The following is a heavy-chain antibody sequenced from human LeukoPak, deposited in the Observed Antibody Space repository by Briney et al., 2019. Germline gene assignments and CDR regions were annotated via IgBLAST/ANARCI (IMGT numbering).Heavy chain of an antibody. CDR3: AKGVRKGDTCYQFIDI. D-gene: IGHD2-15*01. Sequence: PGGTLSLSCAASGFTFNNYCMTWVCQAPGPGLERVTSIKHDGSETTYVDYVKGRFTISRDNTANSLYLQMTSLRAEDTALYPCAKGVRKGDTCYQFIDIWGQGIMVTVSS. J-gene: IGHJ3*02. CDR2: IKHDGSET. V-gene: IGHV3-7*01. CDR1: GFTFNNYC.